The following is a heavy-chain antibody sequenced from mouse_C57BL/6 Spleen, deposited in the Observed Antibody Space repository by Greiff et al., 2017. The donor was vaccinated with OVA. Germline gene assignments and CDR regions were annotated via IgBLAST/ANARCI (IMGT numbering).Heavy chain of an antibody. CDR1: GYTFTDYE. V-gene: IGHV1-15*01. Sequence: VQLQQSGAELVRPGASVTLSCKASGYTFTDYEMHWVKQTPVHGLEWIGAIDPETGGTAYNQKFKGKAILTADKSSSTAYMELRSLTSEDSAVYYCTRSLYGNIGWYFDVWGTGTTVTVSS. CDR2: IDPETGGT. J-gene: IGHJ1*03. D-gene: IGHD2-1*01. CDR3: TRSLYGNIGWYFDV.